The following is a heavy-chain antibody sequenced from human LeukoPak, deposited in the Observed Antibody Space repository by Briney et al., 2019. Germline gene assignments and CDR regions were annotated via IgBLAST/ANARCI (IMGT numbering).Heavy chain of an antibody. D-gene: IGHD2-15*01. J-gene: IGHJ4*02. CDR2: ISYDGSNK. CDR3: ARGSVADTTPYYFDY. CDR1: GFTFSSYA. V-gene: IGHV3-30-3*01. Sequence: GGSLRLSCAASGFTFSSYAMHWVRQAPGKGLEWVAVISYDGSNKYYADSVKGRFTISRDNSKNTLYLQMNSLRAEDTAVYYCARGSVADTTPYYFDYWGQGTLVTVSS.